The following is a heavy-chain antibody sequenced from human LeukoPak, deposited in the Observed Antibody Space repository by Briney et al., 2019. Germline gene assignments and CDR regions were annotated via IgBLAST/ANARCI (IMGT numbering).Heavy chain of an antibody. CDR3: AGNYYDSSGYYPFDY. Sequence: SETLSLTCTVSGGSISSSSYYWGWIRQPPGKGLEWIGSIYYSGSTNYNPSLKSRVTISVDTSKNQFSLKLSSETAADTAVYYCAGNYYDSSGYYPFDYWGQGILVTVSS. CDR2: IYYSGST. J-gene: IGHJ4*02. V-gene: IGHV4-39*07. D-gene: IGHD3-22*01. CDR1: GGSISSSSYY.